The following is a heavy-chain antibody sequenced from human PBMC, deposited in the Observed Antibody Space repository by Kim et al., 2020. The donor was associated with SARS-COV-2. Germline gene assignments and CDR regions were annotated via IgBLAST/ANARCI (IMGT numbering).Heavy chain of an antibody. CDR1: GFTFSNYA. CDR2: INGSGGRT. D-gene: IGHD1-1*01. CDR3: AKDYVEFDY. Sequence: GGSLRLSCAASGFTFSNYAMTWVRQGPGKGLEWVSAINGSGGRTYYADSVKGRFTISRDNSKNTLYLQMNSLRAEDTAVYYCAKDYVEFDYWGQGTLVTVSS. J-gene: IGHJ4*02. V-gene: IGHV3-23*01.